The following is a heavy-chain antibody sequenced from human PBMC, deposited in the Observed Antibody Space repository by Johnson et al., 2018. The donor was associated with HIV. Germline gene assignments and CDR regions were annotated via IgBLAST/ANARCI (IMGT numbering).Heavy chain of an antibody. J-gene: IGHJ3*02. CDR1: GFTFSDYG. CDR3: ARDGVYSSPHDAFDI. V-gene: IGHV3-7*05. D-gene: IGHD6-13*01. CDR2: IKEDGSED. Sequence: VQLVESGGGLVQPGGSLRLSCAASGFTFSDYGMHWVRQAPGKGLEWLANIKEDGSEDYYVDSLKGRFTISRDNAQKSLYLQMDSLRVEDSAVYYCARDGVYSSPHDAFDIWGQGTMVTVSS.